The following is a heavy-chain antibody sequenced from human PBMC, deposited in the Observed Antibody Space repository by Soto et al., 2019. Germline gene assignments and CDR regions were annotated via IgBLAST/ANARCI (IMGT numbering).Heavy chain of an antibody. CDR1: GGSISSYY. D-gene: IGHD3-10*01. CDR3: ARDYYGSGSPPLGY. CDR2: IYYSGST. Sequence: PSETLSLTCTVSGGSISSYYWSWMRQPPGKGLEWIGYIYYSGSTNYNPSLKSRVTISVDTSKNQFSLKLSSVTAADTAVYYCARDYYGSGSPPLGYWGQGTLVTVS. J-gene: IGHJ4*02. V-gene: IGHV4-59*01.